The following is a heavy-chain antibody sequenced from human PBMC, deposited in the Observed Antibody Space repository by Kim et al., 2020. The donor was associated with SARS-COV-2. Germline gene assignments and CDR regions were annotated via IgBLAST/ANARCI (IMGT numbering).Heavy chain of an antibody. CDR2: IYHSRST. Sequence: SETLSLTCAVSGGSISSSDWWSWVRQPPGKGLGGIGEIYHSRSTNYNQSLKRRVTISVDKSKNQFSLELSSVTAADTAIYYCARLQLPTPRRKVTTVVTRGTYYFHHGGQEAGVPVPTACTRAPPFSPRPPCDWRTFGGTGGQG. CDR3: ARLQLPTPRRKVTTVVTRGTYYFHHGGQEAGVPVPTACTRAPPFSPRPPCDWRTFGGT. D-gene: IGHD3-10*02. V-gene: IGHV4-4*02. J-gene: IGHJ1*01. CDR1: GGSISSSDW.